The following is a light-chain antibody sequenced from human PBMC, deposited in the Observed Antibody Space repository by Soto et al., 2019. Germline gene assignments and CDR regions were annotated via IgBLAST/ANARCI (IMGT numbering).Light chain of an antibody. CDR2: GTS. Sequence: EIVLTQSPGTLSLSPGERATLFCRASQSSANNYIAWYQQKPGQAPSLLIYGTSKSATGIPDRFNASESATDFTLHITSVASEDFVVYYCQQFVNSPYTFGQGTKLEI. CDR3: QQFVNSPYT. CDR1: QSSANNY. J-gene: IGKJ2*01. V-gene: IGKV3-20*01.